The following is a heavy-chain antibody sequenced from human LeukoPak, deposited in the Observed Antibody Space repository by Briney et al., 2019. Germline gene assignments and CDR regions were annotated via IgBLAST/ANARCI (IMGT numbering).Heavy chain of an antibody. V-gene: IGHV3-48*04. CDR2: ISSSSSTI. CDR1: GFTFSSYS. CDR3: AREAPYYYDRPLDY. J-gene: IGHJ4*02. Sequence: GGSLRLSCAASGFTFSSYSMNWVRQAPGKGLEWVSYISSSSSTIYYADSVKGRFTISRDNAKNSLYLQMNSLRAEDTAVYYCAREAPYYYDRPLDYWGQGTLVTVSS. D-gene: IGHD3-22*01.